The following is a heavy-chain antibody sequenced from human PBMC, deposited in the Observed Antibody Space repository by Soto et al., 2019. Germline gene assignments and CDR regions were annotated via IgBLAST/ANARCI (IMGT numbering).Heavy chain of an antibody. Sequence: QLQMQESGPGLVKPSETLSLTCRVSGGSISSSDYYWAWIRQPPGKGPEWIGSLYYTGSTYYKPSLKGRVTIAVETSKNQFSLMLTSLTAADTAVYYCTRHPRPRDNYALTSWFDPGGQGTLVTVSS. CDR3: TRHPRPRDNYALTSWFDP. D-gene: IGHD2-2*01. J-gene: IGHJ5*02. V-gene: IGHV4-39*01. CDR1: GGSISSSDYY. CDR2: LYYTGST.